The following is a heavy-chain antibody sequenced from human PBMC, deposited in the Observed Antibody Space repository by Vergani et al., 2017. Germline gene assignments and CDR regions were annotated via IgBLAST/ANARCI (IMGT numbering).Heavy chain of an antibody. CDR3: ARDHATPRIVGASRLGWFDP. CDR2: IYYSGST. D-gene: IGHD1-26*01. J-gene: IGHJ5*02. CDR1: GGSISSGGYY. Sequence: QLQLQESGPGLVKPSETLSLTCTVSGGSISSGGYYWSWIRQHPGKGLEWIGYIYYSGSTYYNPSLKSRVTISVDTSKNQFSLKLSSVTAADTAVYYCARDHATPRIVGASRLGWFDPWAREPWSPSPQ. V-gene: IGHV4-31*03.